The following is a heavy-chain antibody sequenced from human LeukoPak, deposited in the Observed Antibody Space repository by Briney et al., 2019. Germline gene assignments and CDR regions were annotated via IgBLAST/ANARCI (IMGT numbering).Heavy chain of an antibody. CDR3: ARVRGYYDSSGYDY. D-gene: IGHD3-22*01. Sequence: SETLSLTCTVSGASISSYYWSWIGQPPGKGLEWIGCIYYSGSTDYNPALKSRVTISEDTSKNQISLKLSSVTAADTAVYYCARVRGYYDSSGYDYWGQGTLVTVSS. CDR2: IYYSGST. J-gene: IGHJ4*02. V-gene: IGHV4-59*01. CDR1: GASISSYY.